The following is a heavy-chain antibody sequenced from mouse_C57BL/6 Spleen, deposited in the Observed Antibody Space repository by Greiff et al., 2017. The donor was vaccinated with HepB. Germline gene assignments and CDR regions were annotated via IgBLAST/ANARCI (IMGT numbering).Heavy chain of an antibody. Sequence: EVKLMESGGDLVKPGGSLKLSCAASGFTFSSYGMSWVRQTPDKRLEWVATISSGGSYTYYPDSVKGRFTISRDNAKNTLYLQMSSLKSEDTAMYYCARQGSYYYGSRKDYYAMDYWGQGTSVTVSS. J-gene: IGHJ4*01. CDR3: ARQGSYYYGSRKDYYAMDY. D-gene: IGHD1-1*01. V-gene: IGHV5-6*01. CDR1: GFTFSSYG. CDR2: ISSGGSYT.